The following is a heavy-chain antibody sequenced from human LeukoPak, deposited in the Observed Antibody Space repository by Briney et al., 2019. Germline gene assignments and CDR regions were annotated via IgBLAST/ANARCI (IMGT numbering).Heavy chain of an antibody. CDR3: ARGVAARPGSYYYGMDV. CDR2: INPNSGGT. J-gene: IGHJ6*02. V-gene: IGHV1-2*02. CDR1: GYTFTGYY. D-gene: IGHD6-6*01. Sequence: GASVMVSCKASGYTFTGYYMHWVRQAPGQGLEWMGWINPNSGGTNYAQKFQGRVTMTRDTSISTAYMELSRLRSDDTAVYYCARGVAARPGSYYYGMDVWGQGTTVTVSS.